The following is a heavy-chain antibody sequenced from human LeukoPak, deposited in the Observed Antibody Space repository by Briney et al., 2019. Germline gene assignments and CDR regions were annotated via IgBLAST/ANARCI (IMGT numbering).Heavy chain of an antibody. CDR1: GFSLSTYG. Sequence: GGSLRLSCAASGFSLSTYGMHWVRQAPGKGLEWVAVIWYDGTNNYYADSVKGRFTISRDSSKNTLYLQMNSLRAEDTAVYFCATSGPIIASRPGYYYYMDVWGKGTTVTVSS. D-gene: IGHD6-6*01. J-gene: IGHJ6*03. V-gene: IGHV3-33*01. CDR2: IWYDGTNN. CDR3: ATSGPIIASRPGYYYYMDV.